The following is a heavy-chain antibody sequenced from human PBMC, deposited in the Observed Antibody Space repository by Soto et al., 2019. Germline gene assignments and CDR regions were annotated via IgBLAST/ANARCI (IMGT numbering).Heavy chain of an antibody. D-gene: IGHD5-12*01. Sequence: QVQLVQSGAEVKKPGSSVKVSCKASGGTFSSYAISWVRQAPGQGLEWMGGIIPIFGTANYAQKFQGRVTITADESTSTGYMELSSLRSEDTAVYFCARVASAWIKDAFDIWGQGTMVNVSS. J-gene: IGHJ3*02. V-gene: IGHV1-69*12. CDR1: GGTFSSYA. CDR3: ARVASAWIKDAFDI. CDR2: IIPIFGTA.